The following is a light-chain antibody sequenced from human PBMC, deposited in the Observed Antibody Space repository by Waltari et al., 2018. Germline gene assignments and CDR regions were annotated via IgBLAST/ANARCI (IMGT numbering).Light chain of an antibody. J-gene: IGLJ1*01. V-gene: IGLV2-23*01. CDR3: CAYAGNSV. CDR2: EGN. CDR1: SSDVETFNL. Sequence: QSALTQPASVSGSPGQSITISCTGISSDVETFNLVSWYQQYPGKAPKLIIVEGNKRPSRVSNRFSGSKSGNTASLTISGLQTEDEADYFCCAYAGNSVFGTGTKVTVL.